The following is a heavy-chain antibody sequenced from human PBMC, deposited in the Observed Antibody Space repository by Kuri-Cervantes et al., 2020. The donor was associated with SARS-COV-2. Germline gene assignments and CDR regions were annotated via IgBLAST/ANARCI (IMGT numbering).Heavy chain of an antibody. CDR1: GGSISSSSYY. Sequence: SETLSLTCTVSGGSISSSSYYWGWIRQPPGKGLEWIGSIYYSGSTYYNPSLKSRVTISVDTSKNQFSLKLSSVTAADTAVYYCARGRELLGGDYWGQGTLVTVSS. D-gene: IGHD1-26*01. V-gene: IGHV4-39*01. CDR2: IYYSGST. J-gene: IGHJ4*02. CDR3: ARGRELLGGDY.